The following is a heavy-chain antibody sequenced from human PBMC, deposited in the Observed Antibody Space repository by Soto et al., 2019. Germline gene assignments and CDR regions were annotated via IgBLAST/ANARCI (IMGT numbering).Heavy chain of an antibody. D-gene: IGHD6-13*01. J-gene: IGHJ4*02. V-gene: IGHV3-21*01. Sequence: EGSLRLSCAASGFTFSSYSMNWVRQAPGKGLEWVSSISSSSSYIYYADSVKGRFTISRDNAKNSLYLQMNSLRAEDTAVYYCARDGYKSSSWRFNYWGQGTLVTVSS. CDR2: ISSSSSYI. CDR1: GFTFSSYS. CDR3: ARDGYKSSSWRFNY.